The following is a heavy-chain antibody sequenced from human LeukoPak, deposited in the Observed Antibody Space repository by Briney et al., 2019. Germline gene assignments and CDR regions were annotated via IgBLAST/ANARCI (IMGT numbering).Heavy chain of an antibody. J-gene: IGHJ4*02. CDR2: IIPIFGTA. CDR3: ARDRYDYVWGSYRRFDY. D-gene: IGHD3-16*02. V-gene: IGHV1-69*06. Sequence: GASVKVSCKASGGTFNIYAISWVRQAPGQGREWMGGIIPIFGTANYAQKFQGRVTITADKSTSTAYMELSSLRSEDTAVYYCARDRYDYVWGSYRRFDYWGQGTLVTVSS. CDR1: GGTFNIYA.